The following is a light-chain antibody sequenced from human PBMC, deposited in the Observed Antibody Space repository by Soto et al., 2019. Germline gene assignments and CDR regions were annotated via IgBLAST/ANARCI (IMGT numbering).Light chain of an antibody. CDR2: ATS. CDR3: QKYNSAPLT. CDR1: QGVAAY. V-gene: IGKV1-27*01. Sequence: DVPMTQSPSSLYAFVGDRVTITCRASQGVAAYLAWFQQKPGKVPKLLIYATSTLQSGVPSRLSGSVSGTDFTLTINSLQPEDVGTYYCQKYNSAPLTFGGGTKVEIK. J-gene: IGKJ4*01.